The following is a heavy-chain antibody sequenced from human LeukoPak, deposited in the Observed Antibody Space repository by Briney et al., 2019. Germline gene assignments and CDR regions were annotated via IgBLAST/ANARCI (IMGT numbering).Heavy chain of an antibody. V-gene: IGHV4-59*08. Sequence: PSETLSLTCTVSGGSLTNYYWSWIRQPPGKGLEWIGYIYYSGTANYNPSLKRRVTMSVDTSKDQFSLKLTSVTAADTAVYYCARHRSGDYFDYWGQGALVTVSS. CDR2: IYYSGTA. CDR1: GGSLTNYY. J-gene: IGHJ4*02. D-gene: IGHD3-10*01. CDR3: ARHRSGDYFDY.